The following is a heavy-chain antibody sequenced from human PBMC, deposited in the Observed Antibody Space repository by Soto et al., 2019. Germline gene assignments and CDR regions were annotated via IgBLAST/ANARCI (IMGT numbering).Heavy chain of an antibody. J-gene: IGHJ6*02. CDR2: ISFDGTKK. CDR1: GFTFNIYA. CDR3: AREDDYGYRYINYGLDV. Sequence: GSLRLSCAASGFTFNIYALHWVRQAPGKGLEWVAVISFDGTKKYYSDSVKGRFTISRDNLKNTLYLQMNNLRVEDAALYFCAREDDYGYRYINYGLDVWGQGTTVTVSS. D-gene: IGHD4-17*01. V-gene: IGHV3-30-3*01.